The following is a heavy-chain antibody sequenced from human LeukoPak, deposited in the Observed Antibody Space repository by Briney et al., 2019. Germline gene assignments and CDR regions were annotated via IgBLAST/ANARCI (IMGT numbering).Heavy chain of an antibody. CDR2: ISWNSAII. J-gene: IGHJ4*02. V-gene: IGHV3-9*01. Sequence: PGGSLRLSCAASGFTFGDYAMHWVRQAPGKGLEWVSGISWNSAIIDYADSVKGRFTISRDNSKNTLYLQMNSLRVEDTAVYYCATWRGSGSYGGYFDYWGQGTLVTVSS. CDR3: ATWRGSGSYGGYFDY. CDR1: GFTFGDYA. D-gene: IGHD3-10*01.